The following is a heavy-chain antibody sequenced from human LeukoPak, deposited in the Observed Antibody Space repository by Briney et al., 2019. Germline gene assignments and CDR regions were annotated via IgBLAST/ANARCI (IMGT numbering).Heavy chain of an antibody. CDR3: ARGHLWLQN. CDR1: GFTFSSYW. CDR2: INADGSST. Sequence: GGSLRLSCAASGFTFSSYWMHWVRQAPGKGLVWVSRINADGSSTGYADSVKGRFIISRDNAKSSLYLQMDSLRAEETAVYHCARGHLWLQNWGQGTLVTVSS. J-gene: IGHJ4*02. D-gene: IGHD3-3*02. V-gene: IGHV3-74*01.